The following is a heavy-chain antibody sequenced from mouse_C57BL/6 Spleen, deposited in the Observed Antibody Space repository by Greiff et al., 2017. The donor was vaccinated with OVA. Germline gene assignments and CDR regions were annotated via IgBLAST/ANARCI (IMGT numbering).Heavy chain of an antibody. Sequence: EVQLQQSGPELVKPGASVKISCKASGYTFTDYYMNWVKQSHGKSLEWIGDINPNNGGTSYNQKFKGKATLTVDKSSSTAYMELRSLTSEDSAVYYCARRLPLFDYWGQGTTLTVSS. V-gene: IGHV1-26*01. CDR1: GYTFTDYY. CDR2: INPNNGGT. J-gene: IGHJ2*01. CDR3: ARRLPLFDY. D-gene: IGHD5-5*01.